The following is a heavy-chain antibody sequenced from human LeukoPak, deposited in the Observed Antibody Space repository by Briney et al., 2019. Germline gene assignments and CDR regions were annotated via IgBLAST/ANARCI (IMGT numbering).Heavy chain of an antibody. V-gene: IGHV1-8*03. CDR3: ARGSRGYSYGYDAFDI. D-gene: IGHD5-18*01. CDR1: GYTFTGYY. CDR2: INPNSGNT. J-gene: IGHJ3*02. Sequence: ASVKVSCKASGYTFTGYYMHWVRQAPGQGLEWMGWINPNSGNTGYAQKFQGRVTITRNTSISTAYMELSSLRSEDTAVYYCARGSRGYSYGYDAFDIWGQGTMVTVSS.